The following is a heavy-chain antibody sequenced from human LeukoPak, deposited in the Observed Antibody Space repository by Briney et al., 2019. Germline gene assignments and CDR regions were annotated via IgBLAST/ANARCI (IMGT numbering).Heavy chain of an antibody. J-gene: IGHJ4*02. CDR3: ARDVRGTLDY. D-gene: IGHD1-26*01. CDR2: IYNTGSTT. CDR1: GLTFSGYW. V-gene: IGHV3-74*01. Sequence: PGRSLRLSCAASGLTFSGYWMHWVRQSPGKGLVWVSLIYNTGSTTNYADSVKGRFTISRDNAKNMLYLQMNSLGADDTAVYYCARDVRGTLDYWGQGTLVTVSS.